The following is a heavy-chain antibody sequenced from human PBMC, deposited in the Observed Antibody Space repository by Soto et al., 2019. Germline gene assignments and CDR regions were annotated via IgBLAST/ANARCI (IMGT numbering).Heavy chain of an antibody. CDR3: ASYIVVVTAIVYYFDY. CDR2: IIPIFGTA. CDR1: GGTFSSYA. J-gene: IGHJ4*02. D-gene: IGHD2-21*02. Sequence: QVQLVQSGAEVKKPGSSVKVSCKASGGTFSSYAISWVRQAPGQGLEWMGGIIPIFGTANYAQTFQGRVTITADESTSTAYMELSSLRSEDTAVYYCASYIVVVTAIVYYFDYCGQGTLVTVSS. V-gene: IGHV1-69*12.